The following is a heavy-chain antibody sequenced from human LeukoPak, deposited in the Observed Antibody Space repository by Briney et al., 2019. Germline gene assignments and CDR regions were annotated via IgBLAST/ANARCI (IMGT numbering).Heavy chain of an antibody. Sequence: PPGGSLRLSCAASRFTFRNYAMHWVRQAPGKGLEWVAVISSDGTSKYYADSVKGRFTISRDNSKNTLYLQMNSLRAEDTAVYYCAGTYYYDKGAFDIWGQGTMVTLSS. CDR3: AGTYYYDKGAFDI. J-gene: IGHJ3*02. CDR2: ISSDGTSK. CDR1: RFTFRNYA. D-gene: IGHD3-22*01. V-gene: IGHV3-30*04.